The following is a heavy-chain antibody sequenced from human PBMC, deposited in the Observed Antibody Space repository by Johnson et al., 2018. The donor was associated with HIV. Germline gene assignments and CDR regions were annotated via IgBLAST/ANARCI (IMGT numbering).Heavy chain of an antibody. CDR3: AKSKLPDLVLDI. V-gene: IGHV3-30*02. CDR1: RFTFSNYD. CDR2: IRYDGSHK. Sequence: QVQLVESGGGLVQPGRSLRLSCAASRFTFSNYDMHWVRQAPGKGLEWVAFIRYDGSHKYYADSVKGRFTISRDNFKNTLYLQMNSLRGEDTAVYYCAKSKLPDLVLDIWGQGTVVTVSS. D-gene: IGHD4-23*01. J-gene: IGHJ3*02.